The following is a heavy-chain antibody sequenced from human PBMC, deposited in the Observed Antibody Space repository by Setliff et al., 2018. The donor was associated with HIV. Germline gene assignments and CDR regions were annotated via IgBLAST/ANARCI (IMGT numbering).Heavy chain of an antibody. D-gene: IGHD6-19*01. J-gene: IGHJ6*02. V-gene: IGHV1-18*01. CDR1: GYSFINYG. CDR3: ARLGSGWSDSYYYAMDV. Sequence: ASVKVSCKASGYSFINYGISWVRQAPGQGLEWMGWISAYNGNTNYAQNFQGRVTMTIDTSTSTAYMELRSLRSDDTAVYFCARLGSGWSDSYYYAMDVWGQGTTVTVSS. CDR2: ISAYNGNT.